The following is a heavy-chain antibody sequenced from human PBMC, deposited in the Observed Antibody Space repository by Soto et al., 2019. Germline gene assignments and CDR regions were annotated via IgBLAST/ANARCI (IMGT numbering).Heavy chain of an antibody. CDR3: AKDSTTVTTSYYYYYMDV. V-gene: IGHV3-30*18. D-gene: IGHD4-17*01. J-gene: IGHJ6*03. Sequence: GGSLRLSCAASGFTFSSYGMHWVRQAPGKGLEWVAVISYDGSNKYYADSVKGRFTISRDNSKNTLYLQMNSLRAEDTAVYYCAKDSTTVTTSYYYYYMDVWGKGTTVTVSS. CDR2: ISYDGSNK. CDR1: GFTFSSYG.